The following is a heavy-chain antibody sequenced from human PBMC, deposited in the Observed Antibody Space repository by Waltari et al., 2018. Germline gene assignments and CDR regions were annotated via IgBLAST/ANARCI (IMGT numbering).Heavy chain of an antibody. CDR3: ARSYDFWSGYPLHY. Sequence: QVQLQESGPGLVKPSETLSLLCSVSGDSITNYYWSWFRQPPGKGLEWFGYIAYSGSTRYNPSLKSRATISVDTSKKQFSLRLGSVTAADTAIYYCARSYDFWSGYPLHYWGQGTLVTVSS. J-gene: IGHJ4*02. V-gene: IGHV4-59*01. CDR2: IAYSGST. D-gene: IGHD3-3*01. CDR1: GDSITNYY.